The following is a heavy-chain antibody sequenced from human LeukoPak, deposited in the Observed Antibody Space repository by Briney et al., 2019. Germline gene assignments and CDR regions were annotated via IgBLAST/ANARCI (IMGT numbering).Heavy chain of an antibody. D-gene: IGHD2-2*01. Sequence: GGSLRLSCAASGFTFSGYSMYWIRQAPGKGLEWVSSISSSSSYIYYADSVKGRFTISRDNAKNSLYLQMNSLRAEDTAVYYFARCPPYQLLPNWFDPWGQGTLVTVSS. CDR1: GFTFSGYS. V-gene: IGHV3-21*01. CDR2: ISSSSSYI. CDR3: ARCPPYQLLPNWFDP. J-gene: IGHJ5*02.